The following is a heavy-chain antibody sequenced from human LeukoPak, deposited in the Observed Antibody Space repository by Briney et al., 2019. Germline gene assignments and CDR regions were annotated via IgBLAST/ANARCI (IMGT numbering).Heavy chain of an antibody. CDR1: GFTFSSYA. D-gene: IGHD3-16*02. J-gene: IGHJ4*02. V-gene: IGHV3-30-3*01. CDR3: AGSNGSYRYNSLGDY. Sequence: PGRSLRLSCAASGFTFSSYAMHWVRQAPGKGLEWVAVISYDGSNKYYADSVKGRFTISRDNSKNTLYLQMNSLRAEDTAVYYCAGSNGSYRYNSLGDYWGQGTLVTVSS. CDR2: ISYDGSNK.